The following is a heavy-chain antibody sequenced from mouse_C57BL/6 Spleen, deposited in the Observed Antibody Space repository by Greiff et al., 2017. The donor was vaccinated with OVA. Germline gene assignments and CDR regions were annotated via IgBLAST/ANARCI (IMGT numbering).Heavy chain of an antibody. J-gene: IGHJ4*01. CDR2: ISTLAYSI. V-gene: IGHV5-15*01. Sequence: EVQVVESGGGLVQPGGSLKLSCAASGFTFSDYGMAWVRQAPRKGPEWVAFISTLAYSIYYADTVTGRFTISRENAKNTLYLEMSSLSSEDTAMYYCARQGMTTGYAMGYWGQGTSVTVSA. CDR3: ARQGMTTGYAMGY. CDR1: GFTFSDYG. D-gene: IGHD2-4*01.